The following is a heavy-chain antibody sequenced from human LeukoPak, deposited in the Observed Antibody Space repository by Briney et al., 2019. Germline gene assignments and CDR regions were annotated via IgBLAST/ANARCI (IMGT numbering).Heavy chain of an antibody. V-gene: IGHV4-34*01. D-gene: IGHD2-2*01. CDR1: SGSFSGYF. Sequence: PSETLSLTCAVYSGSFSGYFWSWIRQPPGKGLEWVGEINHSGSTNYNPSLKSGVTISVDTSKNQLSLKLSSVTAADTAVYCCAREPGHQLYYYYYMDDWGKGTTVTISS. CDR3: AREPGHQLYYYYYMDD. CDR2: INHSGST. J-gene: IGHJ6*03.